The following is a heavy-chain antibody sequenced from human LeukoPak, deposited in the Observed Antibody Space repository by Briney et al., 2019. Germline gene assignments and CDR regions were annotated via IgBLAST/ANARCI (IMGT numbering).Heavy chain of an antibody. CDR3: ARGRSSSLFDY. CDR2: IIPIPGIA. CDR1: GGTFSSYA. D-gene: IGHD6-6*01. V-gene: IGHV1-69*04. J-gene: IGHJ4*02. Sequence: SVKVSCKASGGTFSSYAISWVRQAPGQGLEWMGRIIPIPGIANYAQKFQGRVTITADKSTSTAYMELSSLRSEDTAVYYCARGRSSSLFDYWGQGTPVTVSS.